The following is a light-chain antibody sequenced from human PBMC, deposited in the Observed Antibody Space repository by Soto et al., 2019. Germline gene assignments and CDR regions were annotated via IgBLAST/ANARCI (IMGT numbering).Light chain of an antibody. J-gene: IGKJ1*01. Sequence: EIVLTQSPGTLSLSPGERATLSCRASQSINNSYLAWYQQKPGQAPRLLIYGTSSRATGIPDRFSGSPLRPDSTLTLRRLEPAAFAVYYCQQSSSSPWPSGQGTKVDIK. CDR1: QSINNSY. V-gene: IGKV3-20*01. CDR3: QQSSSSPWP. CDR2: GTS.